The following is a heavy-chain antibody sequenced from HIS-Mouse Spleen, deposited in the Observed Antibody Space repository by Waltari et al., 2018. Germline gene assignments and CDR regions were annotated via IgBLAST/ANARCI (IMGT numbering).Heavy chain of an antibody. CDR1: GGSISSSSYY. Sequence: QLQLQESGPGLVKPSETLSLTCTVSGGSISSSSYYWGWIRQPPGKGLEWIGSIYYSGSTYYTPSLTSRVPISVDTAKNQFSLKLSSVTAADTAVYYCAREIPYSSSWYDWYFDLWGRGTLVTVSS. D-gene: IGHD6-13*01. J-gene: IGHJ2*01. CDR2: IYYSGST. V-gene: IGHV4-39*07. CDR3: AREIPYSSSWYDWYFDL.